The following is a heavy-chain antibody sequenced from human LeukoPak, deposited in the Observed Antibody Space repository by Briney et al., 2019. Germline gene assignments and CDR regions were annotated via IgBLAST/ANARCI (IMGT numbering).Heavy chain of an antibody. Sequence: PGGSLRLSCAASGLTFSRYWMTWVRQAPGKGLEWVASINEDGSGKHYVDSVKGRFTISRDNAQKSVYLEMNSLRAEDTAVYYCARAVTSTEGYWGQGTLVTVSS. CDR1: GLTFSRYW. J-gene: IGHJ4*02. CDR3: ARAVTSTEGY. CDR2: INEDGSGK. V-gene: IGHV3-7*03. D-gene: IGHD4-17*01.